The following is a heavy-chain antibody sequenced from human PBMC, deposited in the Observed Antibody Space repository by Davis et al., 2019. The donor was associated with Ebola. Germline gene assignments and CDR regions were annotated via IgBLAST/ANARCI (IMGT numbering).Heavy chain of an antibody. Sequence: PSETLSLTCAVYGGSFSGYYWSWIRQPPGKGLEWIGEINHSGSTNYNPSLKSRVTISVDTSKNQFSLKLSSVTAADTAVYYCARGVVAVAADYWGQGTLVTVSS. CDR2: INHSGST. V-gene: IGHV4-34*01. J-gene: IGHJ4*02. CDR1: GGSFSGYY. D-gene: IGHD6-19*01. CDR3: ARGVVAVAADY.